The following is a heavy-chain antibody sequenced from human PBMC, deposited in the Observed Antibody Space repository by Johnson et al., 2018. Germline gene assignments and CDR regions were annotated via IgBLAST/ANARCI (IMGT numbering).Heavy chain of an antibody. J-gene: IGHJ6*02. CDR2: ISYEGSNK. Sequence: VQLLESGGGVVQPGRSLRLSCAASGFTFSSYAMHWVRQAPGKGLEWVAVISYEGSNKYYADSVKGRFTISRDNSKNTLELQMNSLRAEDTAVYYCAKDPSNYYYGMDVWGQGTTVTVSS. D-gene: IGHD4-11*01. V-gene: IGHV3-30-3*01. CDR1: GFTFSSYA. CDR3: AKDPSNYYYGMDV.